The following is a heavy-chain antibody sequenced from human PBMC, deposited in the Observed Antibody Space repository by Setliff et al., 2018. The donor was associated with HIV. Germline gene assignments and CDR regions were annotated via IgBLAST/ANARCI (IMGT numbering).Heavy chain of an antibody. V-gene: IGHV4-38-2*01. D-gene: IGHD3-3*01. CDR2: IYHSGTT. CDR1: GITFGNAW. CDR3: ARLDWFSKNFDF. Sequence: GSLRLSCAVSGITFGNAWMSWVRQAPGKGLEWIGSIYHSGTTYYNPSLRSRVTISVDTSKNQFSLKLSSVTAADTAVYFCARLDWFSKNFDFWGQGTLVTVSS. J-gene: IGHJ4*02.